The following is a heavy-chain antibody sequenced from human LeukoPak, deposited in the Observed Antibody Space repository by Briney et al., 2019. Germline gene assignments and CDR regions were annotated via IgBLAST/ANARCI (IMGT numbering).Heavy chain of an antibody. CDR1: GFTFSSYS. Sequence: GGSLRLSCAASGFTFSSYSMNWVRQAPGKGLEWVSSISSSSSYIYYADSVKGRFTISRDNSKNTLYLQMNSLRAEDTAVYYCALGTRGVMSDYWGQGTLVTVAS. J-gene: IGHJ4*02. D-gene: IGHD3-10*01. CDR2: ISSSSSYI. V-gene: IGHV3-21*04. CDR3: ALGTRGVMSDY.